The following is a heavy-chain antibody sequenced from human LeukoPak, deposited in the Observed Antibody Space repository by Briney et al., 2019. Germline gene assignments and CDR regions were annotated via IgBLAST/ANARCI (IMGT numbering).Heavy chain of an antibody. D-gene: IGHD3-3*01. CDR3: AKGSGWGYFYYMDV. CDR2: ISAGGSST. J-gene: IGHJ6*03. V-gene: IGHV3-23*01. Sequence: GGSLRLSCAGSGFTFSSYAMSWVRQAPGKGLEWVSAISAGGSSTYYADSVKGRFTLSRDNSKNTLYLQMHSLTAEDTAVYYCAKGSGWGYFYYMDVWGKGTTVTVSS. CDR1: GFTFSSYA.